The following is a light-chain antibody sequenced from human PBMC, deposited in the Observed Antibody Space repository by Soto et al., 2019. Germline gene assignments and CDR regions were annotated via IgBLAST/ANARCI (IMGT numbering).Light chain of an antibody. Sequence: EIVLTQSPSTLSLSPGDRATLSCRASQSVSSYLAWYQQKPGQAPMLLIYDASNWHSGVPPRFSGSGSGTDFTLTISSLEPEDFAVYSCQQRRNWPPPLTFGGGTKVDIK. J-gene: IGKJ4*01. CDR2: DAS. CDR3: QQRRNWPPPLT. V-gene: IGKV3-11*01. CDR1: QSVSSY.